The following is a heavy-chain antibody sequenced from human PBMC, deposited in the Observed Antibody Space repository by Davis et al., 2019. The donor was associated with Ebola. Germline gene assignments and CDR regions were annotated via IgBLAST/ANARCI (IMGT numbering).Heavy chain of an antibody. V-gene: IGHV4-38-2*01. CDR1: GPSVNSVYY. D-gene: IGHD2-2*01. J-gene: IGHJ2*01. CDR3: ARGNVIPAVRYFDL. Sequence: PSETLSLTCAVSGPSVNSVYYWAWIRQPPGKGLEWIGAISRSGDTYYSPSLESRVTISIDKSKHQFSLSLTSVTAADTAVYYCARGNVIPAVRYFDLWGRGTLVTVSS. CDR2: ISRSGDT.